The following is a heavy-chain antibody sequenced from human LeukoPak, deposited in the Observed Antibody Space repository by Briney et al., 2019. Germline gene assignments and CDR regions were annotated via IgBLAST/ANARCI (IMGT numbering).Heavy chain of an antibody. CDR2: IIPIFGTA. J-gene: IGHJ4*02. V-gene: IGHV1-69*05. D-gene: IGHD6-19*01. Sequence: ASVKVSCKASGGTFSSYAISWVRQAPGQGLEWMGGIIPIFGTANYAQEFQGRVTITTDESTSTAYMELSSLRSEDTAVYYCAREQWLVRDLYYFDYWGQGTLVTVSS. CDR3: AREQWLVRDLYYFDY. CDR1: GGTFSSYA.